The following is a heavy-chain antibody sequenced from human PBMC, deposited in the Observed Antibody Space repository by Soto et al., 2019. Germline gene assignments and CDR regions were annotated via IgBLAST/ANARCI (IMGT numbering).Heavy chain of an antibody. Sequence: NPSETLSLTCAVSGDSFTSYYWSYIRQPPGRGLECIGYIYSSGSANYNPSLKSRVTISVDTSKNQIPLKLNSVTAADTAVYYCAGVGKTSSNDAFDVWGQGTMGTVS. D-gene: IGHD6-13*01. V-gene: IGHV4-59*01. CDR1: GDSFTSYY. CDR2: IYSSGSA. CDR3: AGVGKTSSNDAFDV. J-gene: IGHJ3*01.